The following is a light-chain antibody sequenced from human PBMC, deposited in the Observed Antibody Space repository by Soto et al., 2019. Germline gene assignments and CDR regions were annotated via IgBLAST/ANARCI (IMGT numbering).Light chain of an antibody. CDR2: LNSDGSH. Sequence: QLVLTQSPSASASLGASVKLTCTLSSGHSSYAIAWHQQQPEKGPRYLMKLNSDGSHRKGDGIPDRFSGSSSGAERYLTISSLQSEDEADYYCQTWGTGIPWVFGGGTKVTVL. CDR3: QTWGTGIPWV. V-gene: IGLV4-69*01. J-gene: IGLJ3*02. CDR1: SGHSSYA.